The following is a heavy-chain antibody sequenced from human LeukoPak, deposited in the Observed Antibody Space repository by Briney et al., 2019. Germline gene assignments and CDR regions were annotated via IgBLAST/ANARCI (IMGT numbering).Heavy chain of an antibody. CDR3: ASGADILTGLDY. V-gene: IGHV3-21*01. D-gene: IGHD3-9*01. Sequence: PGGSLRLSCAASGFTFSSYSMNWVRQAPGKGLEWVSSISSSSSYIYYADSVKGRFTISRDNAKNSLYLQMNSLRAEDTAVYYWASGADILTGLDYWGQGTLVTVSS. J-gene: IGHJ4*02. CDR1: GFTFSSYS. CDR2: ISSSSSYI.